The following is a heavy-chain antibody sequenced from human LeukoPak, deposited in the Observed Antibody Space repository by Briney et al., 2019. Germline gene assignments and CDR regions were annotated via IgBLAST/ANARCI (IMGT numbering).Heavy chain of an antibody. CDR1: GGSFSGYY. D-gene: IGHD3-16*01. Sequence: SETLSLTCAVYGGSFSGYYRSWIRQPPGKGLEWIGEINHSGSTNYNPSLKSRVTISVDTSKNQFSLKLSSVTAADTAVYYCARAGLMRGVDYWGQGTLVTVSS. V-gene: IGHV4-34*01. J-gene: IGHJ4*02. CDR2: INHSGST. CDR3: ARAGLMRGVDY.